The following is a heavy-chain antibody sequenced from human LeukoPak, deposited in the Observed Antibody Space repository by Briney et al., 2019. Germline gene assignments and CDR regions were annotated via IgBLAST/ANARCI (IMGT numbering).Heavy chain of an antibody. CDR2: IYYSGST. Sequence: SETLSLTCTVSGGSISSYYWSWIRQPPGKGLEWIGYIYYSGSTNYNPSLKSRVTISVDKSKSQISLRLRSVTAADTAVYYCARLPFLSGDDSWGQGTPVTVSS. CDR1: GGSISSYY. J-gene: IGHJ4*02. CDR3: ARLPFLSGDDS. D-gene: IGHD3-16*02. V-gene: IGHV4-59*12.